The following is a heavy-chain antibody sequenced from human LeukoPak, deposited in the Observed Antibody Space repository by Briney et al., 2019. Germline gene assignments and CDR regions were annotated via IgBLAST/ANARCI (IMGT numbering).Heavy chain of an antibody. Sequence: ASVKVSCKGSGYTFTSYDINWVRQATGQGLEWMGWMNPNSGNTGYAQKFQGRVTMTRNTSISTAYMELSSLRSEDTAVYYCARREKGDTGDSSSFDYWGQGTLVTVSS. J-gene: IGHJ4*02. D-gene: IGHD6-6*01. CDR1: GYTFTSYD. CDR3: ARREKGDTGDSSSFDY. V-gene: IGHV1-8*01. CDR2: MNPNSGNT.